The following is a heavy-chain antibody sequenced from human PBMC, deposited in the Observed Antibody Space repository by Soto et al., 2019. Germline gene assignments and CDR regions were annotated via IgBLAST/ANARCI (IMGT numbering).Heavy chain of an antibody. D-gene: IGHD1-26*01. V-gene: IGHV3-33*01. CDR2: IWYDGSNK. J-gene: IGHJ3*02. CDR3: ARAVGATSFDAFDI. CDR1: GFTFSSYG. Sequence: GGSLRLSCAASGFTFSSYGMHWVRQAPGKGLEWVSVIWYDGSNKYYADSVKGRFTISRDNYKNTLYLQMNSLRAEDTAVYYCARAVGATSFDAFDIWGQGTMVTVSS.